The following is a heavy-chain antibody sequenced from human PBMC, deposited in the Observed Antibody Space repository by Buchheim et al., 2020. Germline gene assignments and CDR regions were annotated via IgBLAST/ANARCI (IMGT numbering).Heavy chain of an antibody. Sequence: EVQLLESGGGLVQPGGSLRLSRAASGFTFSSYAMSWVRQAPGKGLEWVSGISGSGGSTYYAPSVKGRFTISRDNSKNTLYLHMSTLRAEDTAVYYCAKGQPLGYCSGGACPYYFDSWGQGTL. CDR3: AKGQPLGYCSGGACPYYFDS. J-gene: IGHJ4*02. CDR2: ISGSGGST. D-gene: IGHD2-15*01. CDR1: GFTFSSYA. V-gene: IGHV3-23*01.